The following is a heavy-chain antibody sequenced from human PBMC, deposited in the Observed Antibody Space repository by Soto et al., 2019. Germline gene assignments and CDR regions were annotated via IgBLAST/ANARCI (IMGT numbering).Heavy chain of an antibody. Sequence: TSETLSLTCTVSGGSISSGGYYWSWIRQHPGKGLEWIGYIYYSGSTYYNPSLKSRVTISVDTSKNQFSLKLSSVTAADTAVYYCARVGYCSGGSCYPRFYYYYGMDVWGQGTTVTVS. CDR1: GGSISSGGYY. D-gene: IGHD2-15*01. V-gene: IGHV4-31*03. J-gene: IGHJ6*02. CDR3: ARVGYCSGGSCYPRFYYYYGMDV. CDR2: IYYSGST.